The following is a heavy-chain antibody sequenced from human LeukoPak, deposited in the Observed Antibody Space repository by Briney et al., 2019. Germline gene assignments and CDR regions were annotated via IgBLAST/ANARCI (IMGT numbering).Heavy chain of an antibody. CDR3: ARAQGYCSSTSCYNYYYYMDV. J-gene: IGHJ6*03. D-gene: IGHD2-2*02. V-gene: IGHV5-51*01. Sequence: GDSLKISCKGSGYSFISYWIGWVRQMPGKGLEWMGVIYPGDSDTRYSPSFQGQVTISADKSISTAYLQWSSLKASDTAMYYCARAQGYCSSTSCYNYYYYMDVCGKGTTVTVSS. CDR2: IYPGDSDT. CDR1: GYSFISYW.